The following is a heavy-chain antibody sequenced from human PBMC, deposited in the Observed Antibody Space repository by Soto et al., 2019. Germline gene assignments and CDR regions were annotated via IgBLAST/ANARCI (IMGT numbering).Heavy chain of an antibody. CDR1: GYRFASYW. CDR2: IYPGDSDT. CDR3: ARKGRSGYYYYGMDV. J-gene: IGHJ6*02. V-gene: IGHV5-51*01. D-gene: IGHD3-22*01. Sequence: PGESLKISCKGTGYRFASYWIAWVRQMPGKGLEWMGIIYPGDSDTRYSPSFQGLVTMSVDKSSNTAYLQWSSLKASDTAIYYCARKGRSGYYYYGMDVWGQGTTVTVSS.